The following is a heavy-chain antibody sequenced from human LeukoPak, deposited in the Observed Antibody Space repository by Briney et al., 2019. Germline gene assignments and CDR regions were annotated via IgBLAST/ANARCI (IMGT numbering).Heavy chain of an antibody. J-gene: IGHJ4*02. CDR3: ARTPYDSGGYPSLFDY. V-gene: IGHV1-18*01. D-gene: IGHD3-22*01. CDR1: GYTFTSYG. CDR2: ISAYNGNT. Sequence: ASVKVSCKASGYTFTSYGISWVRQAPGQGLEWMGWISAYNGNTNYAQKLQGRVTMTTDTSTSTAYMELRSLRSDDTAVYYCARTPYDSGGYPSLFDYWGQGTLVTVSS.